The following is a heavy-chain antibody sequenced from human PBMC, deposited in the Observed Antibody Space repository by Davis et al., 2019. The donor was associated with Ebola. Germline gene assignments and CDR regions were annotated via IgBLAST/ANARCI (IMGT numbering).Heavy chain of an antibody. CDR2: IYYSWNT. CDR3: ARANEWLPGYFDS. CDR1: GGSITSYY. D-gene: IGHD6-19*01. Sequence: MPSETLSLTCTVSGGSITSYYWNWIRQPPGKGLEWIGYIYYSWNTNYNPSLKSRVTISVDTSKTQFSLKLTSVTPADTAVYYCARANEWLPGYFDSWGQGTLVTVSS. J-gene: IGHJ4*02. V-gene: IGHV4-59*01.